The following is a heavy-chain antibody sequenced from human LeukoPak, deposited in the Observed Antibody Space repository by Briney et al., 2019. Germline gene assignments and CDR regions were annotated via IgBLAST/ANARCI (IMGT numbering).Heavy chain of an antibody. V-gene: IGHV3-66*01. CDR1: GFTVSSNY. Sequence: PGGSLRLSCAASGFTVSSNYMSWVRQAPGKGLEWVSVIYSGGSTYYADSVKGRFTISRDNSKNTLYLQMNSLRAEDTAVYYCARAREVAVAGTPYYFDYWGQGTLVTVSS. D-gene: IGHD6-19*01. CDR3: ARAREVAVAGTPYYFDY. J-gene: IGHJ4*02. CDR2: IYSGGST.